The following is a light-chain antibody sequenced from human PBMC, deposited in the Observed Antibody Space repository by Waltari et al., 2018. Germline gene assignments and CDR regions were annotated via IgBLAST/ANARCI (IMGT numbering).Light chain of an antibody. CDR2: KAS. CDR3: QQYNSDLYT. V-gene: IGKV1-5*03. Sequence: DIQMTQSPSTLAASVGDRITITCRASQNINTWLAWYHQKPGKAPAILIEKASVLQSGVPSRFSGSGSGTEFTLTVTSLQPDDSATYFCQQYNSDLYTFGQGTKLEIK. J-gene: IGKJ2*01. CDR1: QNINTW.